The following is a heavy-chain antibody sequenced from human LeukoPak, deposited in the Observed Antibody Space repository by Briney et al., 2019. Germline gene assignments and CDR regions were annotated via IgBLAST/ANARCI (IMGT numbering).Heavy chain of an antibody. Sequence: GASVKVSCKASGYTFTSYGISWVRQAPGQGLEWMGWINPNSGGTNYAQKFQGRVTMTRDTSISTAYMELSRLRSDDTAVYYCARVFHLPIIAAADYFDYWGQGTLVTVSS. CDR3: ARVFHLPIIAAADYFDY. J-gene: IGHJ4*02. CDR1: GYTFTSYG. V-gene: IGHV1-2*02. CDR2: INPNSGGT. D-gene: IGHD6-13*01.